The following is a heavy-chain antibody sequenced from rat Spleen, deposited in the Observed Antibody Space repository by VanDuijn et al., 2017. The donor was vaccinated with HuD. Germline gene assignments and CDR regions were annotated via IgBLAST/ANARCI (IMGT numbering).Heavy chain of an antibody. CDR3: IRGFGLFDY. D-gene: IGHD4-3*01. CDR2: ISYDGSST. J-gene: IGHJ2*01. V-gene: IGHV5-29*01. CDR1: GFIFSDCY. Sequence: EVQLVESDGGLVQPGRSLKLSCATSGFIFSDCYMAWVRQAPTKGLEWVATISYDGSSTYYRDSVKGRFTVSRDNAKSILYLQMDSLRSEDTATYYCIRGFGLFDYWGQGVMVTVSS.